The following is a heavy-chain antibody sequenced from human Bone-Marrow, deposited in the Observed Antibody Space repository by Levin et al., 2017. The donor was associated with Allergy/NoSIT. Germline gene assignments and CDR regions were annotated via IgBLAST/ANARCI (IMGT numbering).Heavy chain of an antibody. CDR1: GFTFSSYW. CDR3: ARDCTGGTCNAYYYYMDV. J-gene: IGHJ6*03. D-gene: IGHD2-8*02. CDR2: IKRDGSDY. Sequence: GGSLRLSCAASGFTFSSYWMSWVRQAPGKGLEWVANIKRDGSDYYYVDSVKGRFTISRDNAKNSLYLQMNSLRAEDTAVYYCARDCTGGTCNAYYYYMDVWGKGTTVTVSS. V-gene: IGHV3-7*03.